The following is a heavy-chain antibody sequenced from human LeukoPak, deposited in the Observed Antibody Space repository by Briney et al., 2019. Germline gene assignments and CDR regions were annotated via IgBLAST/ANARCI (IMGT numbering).Heavy chain of an antibody. CDR2: IYYTGIT. V-gene: IGHV4-59*02. D-gene: IGHD3-22*01. Sequence: SETLSLTCNVSGGSVRSYYWSWIRQPPGKGLEWIAYIYYTGITRYNPSLESRVTISVDTSKNQFSLKLSSVTAADTAVYHCAREVPDSIGYYFDYWGQGTLVTVSS. CDR3: AREVPDSIGYYFDY. J-gene: IGHJ4*02. CDR1: GGSVRSYY.